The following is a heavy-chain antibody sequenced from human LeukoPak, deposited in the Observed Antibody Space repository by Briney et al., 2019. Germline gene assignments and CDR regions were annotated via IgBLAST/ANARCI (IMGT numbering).Heavy chain of an antibody. CDR1: GYTFTGYY. V-gene: IGHV1-46*01. CDR2: INPSGGST. J-gene: IGHJ4*02. D-gene: IGHD3-22*01. Sequence: GASVKVSCKASGYTFTGYYMHWVRQAPGQGLEWMGIINPSGGSTSYAQKFQGRVTMTRDTSTSTVYMELSSLRSEDTAVYYCARVSYHYYDSSGYYYGYWGQGTLVTVSS. CDR3: ARVSYHYYDSSGYYYGY.